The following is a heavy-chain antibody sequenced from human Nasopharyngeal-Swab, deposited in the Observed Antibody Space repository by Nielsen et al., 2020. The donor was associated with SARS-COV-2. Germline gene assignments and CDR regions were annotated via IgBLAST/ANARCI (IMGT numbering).Heavy chain of an antibody. CDR1: GFTFSRYT. CDR3: ASTPLDSSGYYYAFHY. J-gene: IGHJ4*02. D-gene: IGHD3-22*01. V-gene: IGHV3-30-3*01. CDR2: ISYDGSNK. Sequence: GGSLRPSLSASGFTFSRYTMHWVRQAPGKGLEWVAVISYDGSNKYYADSVKGRFTISRDISKNTLYLQMNSLRAEDTAVFYCASTPLDSSGYYYAFHYWGRGTLVTVSS.